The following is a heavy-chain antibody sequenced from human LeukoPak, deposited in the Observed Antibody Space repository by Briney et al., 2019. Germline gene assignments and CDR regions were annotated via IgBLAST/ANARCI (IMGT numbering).Heavy chain of an antibody. CDR1: GGSFSGYY. CDR3: ARGRERITIFGVVRLGPAYGMDV. J-gene: IGHJ6*02. V-gene: IGHV4-34*01. CDR2: INHSGST. D-gene: IGHD3-3*01. Sequence: ASETLSLTCAVYGGSFSGYYWSWIRQPPGKGLEWIGEINHSGSTNYNPSLKSRVAISVDTSKNQFSLKLSSVTAADTAVYYCARGRERITIFGVVRLGPAYGMDVWGQGTTVTVS.